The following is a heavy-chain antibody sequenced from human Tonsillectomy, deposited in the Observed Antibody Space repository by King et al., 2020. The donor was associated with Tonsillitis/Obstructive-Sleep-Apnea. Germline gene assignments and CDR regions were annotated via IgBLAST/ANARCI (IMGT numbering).Heavy chain of an antibody. V-gene: IGHV4-31*03. CDR3: ASTTPPYYYYYMDV. CDR2: ISYSGSA. Sequence: QLQESGPGLVKPSQPLSLTCTVSNGSITSAGYYWSWIRHHPGKGLEWIGYISYSGSAYYSPSLKSRLTISVDTSKNQFSLNLRSVTAADTAVYYCASTTPPYYYYYMDVWGKGTTVTVSS. J-gene: IGHJ6*03. CDR1: NGSITSAGYY. D-gene: IGHD1-1*01.